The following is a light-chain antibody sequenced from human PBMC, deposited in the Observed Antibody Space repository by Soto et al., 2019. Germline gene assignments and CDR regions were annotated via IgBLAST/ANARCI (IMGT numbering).Light chain of an antibody. CDR3: QVWDSSTV. V-gene: IGLV3-21*04. CDR2: YDS. CDR1: NIGSKS. Sequence: SYELTQPPSVSVAPGKTARITCGGNNIGSKSVHWYQQKPDQAPVLVIYYDSDRPSGIPERFSGSNSGNTATLTISRVEAGDEADYYCQVWDSSTVFGTGTKLTVL. J-gene: IGLJ1*01.